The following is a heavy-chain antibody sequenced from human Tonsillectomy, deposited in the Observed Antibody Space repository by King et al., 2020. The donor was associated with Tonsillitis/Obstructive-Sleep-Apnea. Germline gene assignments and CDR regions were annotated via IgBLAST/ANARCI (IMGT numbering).Heavy chain of an antibody. V-gene: IGHV4-59*01. CDR3: AILSRLQFPHYYYYMDV. CDR2: IYYTGTT. CDR1: GGPISTSY. D-gene: IGHD4-11*01. Sequence: VQLQESGPGLVKPSETLSLTCTVSGGPISTSYRSWVRQPPGKQLEYLGYIYYTGTTNYNPSPKSRLTISMDTSSNQCSLKLSSVTPADTAVYYCAILSRLQFPHYYYYMDVWGKGTTVTVSS. J-gene: IGHJ6*03.